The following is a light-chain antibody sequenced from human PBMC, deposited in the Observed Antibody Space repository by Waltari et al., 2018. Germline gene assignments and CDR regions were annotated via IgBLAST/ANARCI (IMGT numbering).Light chain of an antibody. V-gene: IGKV3-20*01. CDR2: GAS. CDR1: QSVSSS. J-gene: IGKJ3*01. Sequence: LTQSPATLSLSPGERATLSCRASQSVSSSLAWYQQKPGQAPRLLIYGASTRATGIPDRFSGSGSGTDFTLTISSLEPEDFAVYYCQKYNTSPFTFGPGTKLDIK. CDR3: QKYNTSPFT.